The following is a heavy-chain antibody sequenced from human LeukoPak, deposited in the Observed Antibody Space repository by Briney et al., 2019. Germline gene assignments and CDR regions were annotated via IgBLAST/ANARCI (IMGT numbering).Heavy chain of an antibody. D-gene: IGHD1-26*01. CDR2: ISDRSDT. Sequence: GSLRLSCAASGFTFSSYAMTWVRQAPGKGLEWVSAISDRSDTYYADSVKGRFTISRDNSKNTLYLQMNSLRAEDTAEYYCAKGYRGNYDYWGQGTLVTVSS. V-gene: IGHV3-23*01. CDR1: GFTFSSYA. CDR3: AKGYRGNYDY. J-gene: IGHJ4*02.